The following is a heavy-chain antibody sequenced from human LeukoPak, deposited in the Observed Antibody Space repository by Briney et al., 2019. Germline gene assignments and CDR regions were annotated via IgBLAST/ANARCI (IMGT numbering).Heavy chain of an antibody. V-gene: IGHV3-7*03. CDR1: GFTFSSYW. Sequence: GGSLRLSCAVSGFTFSSYWMSWVRQAPGKGLEWVANIKQDGSEKNYVDSVKGRFTISRDNAKNSLYLQLNSLRAEDTAVYYCARDSPMGIYWGQGILVTVSS. CDR2: IKQDGSEK. J-gene: IGHJ4*02. D-gene: IGHD3-10*01. CDR3: ARDSPMGIY.